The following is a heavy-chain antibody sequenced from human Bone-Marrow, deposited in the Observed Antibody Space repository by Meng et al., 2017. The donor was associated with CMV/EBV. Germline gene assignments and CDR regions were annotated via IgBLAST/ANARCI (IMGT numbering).Heavy chain of an antibody. Sequence: SETLSLTCAVYGGSFSGYYWSWIRQPPGKGLEWIGEINHSGSTNYNPSLKSRVTISVDTSKNQFSLKLSSVTAADTAVYYCARVRDGYNYDYWGPGPLVTGSS. V-gene: IGHV4-34*01. D-gene: IGHD5-24*01. CDR3: ARVRDGYNYDY. CDR2: INHSGST. CDR1: GGSFSGYY. J-gene: IGHJ4*02.